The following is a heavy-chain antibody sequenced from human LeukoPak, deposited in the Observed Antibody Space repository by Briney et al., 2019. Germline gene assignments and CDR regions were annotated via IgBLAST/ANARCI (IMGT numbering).Heavy chain of an antibody. Sequence: GGSLRLSCAASGSTFSSYWMSWVRQAPGKGLEWVANIKQDGSEKYYVDSVKGRFTISRDNAKNSLYLQMNSLRAEDTAVYYCARDPTPEYSSSSGDYWGQGTLVTVSS. D-gene: IGHD6-6*01. J-gene: IGHJ4*02. V-gene: IGHV3-7*01. CDR1: GSTFSSYW. CDR2: IKQDGSEK. CDR3: ARDPTPEYSSSSGDY.